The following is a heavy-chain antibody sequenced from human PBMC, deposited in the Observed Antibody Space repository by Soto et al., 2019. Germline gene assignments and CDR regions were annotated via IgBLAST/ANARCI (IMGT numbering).Heavy chain of an antibody. Sequence: QVQLVESGGGVVHPGRSLRLSCAASGFTFSSYAMHWVRQAPGKGLEWVAVISYDGSNKYYADSVKGRFTISRDNSKNTLYLQMNSLRAEDTAVYYCARDLAAAYDYWGQGTLVTVSS. J-gene: IGHJ4*02. CDR1: GFTFSSYA. D-gene: IGHD6-13*01. CDR2: ISYDGSNK. CDR3: ARDLAAAYDY. V-gene: IGHV3-30-3*01.